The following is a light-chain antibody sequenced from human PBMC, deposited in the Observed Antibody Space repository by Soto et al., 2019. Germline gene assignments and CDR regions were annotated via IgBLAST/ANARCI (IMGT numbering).Light chain of an antibody. CDR2: WAS. CDR1: QNVLYSANNNNY. CDR3: QQYYSIPYT. Sequence: DIVMTQSPDSLTVSLGERATINCKSSQNVLYSANNNNYLAWYQQKPGQPPKLLIYWASTRESGVPDRFSGSGSGTDFTLTISSLRAEDVAVYYCQQYYSIPYTFGQGTKLQIK. J-gene: IGKJ2*01. V-gene: IGKV4-1*01.